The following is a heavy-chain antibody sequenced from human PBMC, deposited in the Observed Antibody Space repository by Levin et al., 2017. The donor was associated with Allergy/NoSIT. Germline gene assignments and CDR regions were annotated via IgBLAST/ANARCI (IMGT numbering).Heavy chain of an antibody. Sequence: SCAASGFTFSRYAMSWVRQAPGKGLEWVSAISGSDGSTYYADSVKGRFTIYRDNSKNTLYLQRNSRRAEDTAVYYCAKDSGGTPRTENWGQGTLVTVCS. D-gene: IGHD3-10*01. CDR1: GFTFSRYA. CDR3: AKDSGGTPRTEN. J-gene: IGHJ4*02. V-gene: IGHV3-23*01. CDR2: ISGSDGST.